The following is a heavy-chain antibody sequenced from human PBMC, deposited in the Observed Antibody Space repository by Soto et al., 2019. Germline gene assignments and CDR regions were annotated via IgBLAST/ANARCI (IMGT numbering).Heavy chain of an antibody. CDR2: LNPHSGKT. CDR1: GYTFTIHD. D-gene: IGHD6-6*01. CDR3: ARVSSIAARRSFDS. J-gene: IGHJ4*02. Sequence: QVQLVQSGAEVKKPGASMKVSCKASGYTFTIHDIHWVRQAPGLGLEWMVWLNPHSGKTSYAQKFQGRLTMTGNASTSTAYMELSSLRSEDTAMYYCARVSSIAARRSFDSWGQGTLVTVSS. V-gene: IGHV1-8*01.